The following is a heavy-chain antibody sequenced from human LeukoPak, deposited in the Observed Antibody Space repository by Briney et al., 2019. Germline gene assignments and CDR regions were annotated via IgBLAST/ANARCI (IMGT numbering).Heavy chain of an antibody. CDR3: AKGFSDYGDSPLAYFQH. V-gene: IGHV3-21*04. CDR2: ISSSSSYI. CDR1: GFTFSSYS. J-gene: IGHJ1*01. D-gene: IGHD4-17*01. Sequence: AGGSLRLSCAASGFTFSSYSMNWVRQAPGKGLEWVSSISSSSSYIYYADSVKGRFTISRDNAKNSLYLQMNSLRAEDTAVYYCAKGFSDYGDSPLAYFQHWGQGTLVTVSS.